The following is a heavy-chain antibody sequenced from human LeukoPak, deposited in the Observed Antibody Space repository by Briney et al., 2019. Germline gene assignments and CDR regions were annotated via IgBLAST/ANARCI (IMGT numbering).Heavy chain of an antibody. J-gene: IGHJ4*02. CDR2: INHSGST. CDR3: ARTYYYASGKVADYFDY. D-gene: IGHD3-10*01. CDR1: GGSFSGYY. V-gene: IGHV4-34*01. Sequence: SETLSLTCAVYGGSFSGYYWSWIRQPPGKGLEWIGEINHSGSTNYNPSLKSRVTISVDTSKNQFSLKLSSVTAADTAVYYCARTYYYASGKVADYFDYWGQGTLVIVSS.